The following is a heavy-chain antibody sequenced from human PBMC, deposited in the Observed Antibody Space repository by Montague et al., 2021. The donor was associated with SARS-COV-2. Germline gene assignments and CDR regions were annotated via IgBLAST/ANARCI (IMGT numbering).Heavy chain of an antibody. Sequence: SETLSLTCTVSGGSISDHYWAWIRQPPGKGLDWLAYIYYSGGINSNASLKSRVTMSVDTSKNQFSLKLTSVTAADTAVYYCARAVSVRRAVNWFDPWGQGTLVTVSS. CDR3: ARAVSVRRAVNWFDP. CDR2: IYYSGGI. V-gene: IGHV4-59*11. D-gene: IGHD3-10*01. J-gene: IGHJ5*02. CDR1: GGSISDHY.